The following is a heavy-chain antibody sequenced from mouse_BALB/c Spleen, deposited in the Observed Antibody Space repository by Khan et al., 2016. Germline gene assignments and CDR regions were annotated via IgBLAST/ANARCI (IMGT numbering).Heavy chain of an antibody. V-gene: IGHV1-18*01. CDR2: FNPNSVGT. CDR1: GYTFTDYT. J-gene: IGHJ3*01. CDR3: ARGWFPY. Sequence: VQLQQSGPELVKPGASVKISCKTSGYTFTDYTMHWVKQSHGKSLEWIGNFNPNSVGTNYNQKFKGKATLTVDKSSSTAYMELRSLTSEDSAVXYCARGWFPYWGQGTLVTVSA.